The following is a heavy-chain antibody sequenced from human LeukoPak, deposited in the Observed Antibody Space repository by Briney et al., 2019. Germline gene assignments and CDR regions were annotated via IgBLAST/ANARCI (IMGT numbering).Heavy chain of an antibody. V-gene: IGHV3-66*02. D-gene: IGHD6-13*01. CDR2: IYSGGST. CDR3: ARGSSSWYVFDY. Sequence: GGSLRLSCAASGFTVSSNYMSWVRQAPGKGLEWVSAIYSGGSTYYADSVKGRFTISRDNSKNTLYLQMNSLRAEDTAVYYCARGSSSWYVFDYWGQGTLVTVSS. CDR1: GFTVSSNY. J-gene: IGHJ4*02.